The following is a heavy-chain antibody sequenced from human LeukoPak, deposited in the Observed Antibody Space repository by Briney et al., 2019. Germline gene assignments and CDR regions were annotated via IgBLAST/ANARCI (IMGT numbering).Heavy chain of an antibody. CDR3: AGGGVPAPDPFDY. Sequence: SETLSLTCAVYGGSFSGYYWSWIRQPPGKGLEWIGEINHSGGTNYNPSLKSRVTISVDTSKNQFSLKLSSVTAADTAVYYCAGGGVPAPDPFDYWGQGTLVTVSS. CDR1: GGSFSGYY. D-gene: IGHD2-2*01. J-gene: IGHJ4*02. CDR2: INHSGGT. V-gene: IGHV4-34*01.